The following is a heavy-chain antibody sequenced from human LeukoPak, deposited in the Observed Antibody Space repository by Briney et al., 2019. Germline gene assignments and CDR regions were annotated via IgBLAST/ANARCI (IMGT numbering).Heavy chain of an antibody. J-gene: IGHJ4*02. Sequence: GGSLRLSCAASGFTFSSYWMHWVRQAPGKGLVWVSRINSDGSSTSYADSVKGRFTISRDNAKNTLYLQMNSLRAEDTAVYYCARPDIVVVVAAPDYWGQGTLVTVSS. CDR2: INSDGSST. CDR1: GFTFSSYW. CDR3: ARPDIVVVVAAPDY. V-gene: IGHV3-74*01. D-gene: IGHD2-15*01.